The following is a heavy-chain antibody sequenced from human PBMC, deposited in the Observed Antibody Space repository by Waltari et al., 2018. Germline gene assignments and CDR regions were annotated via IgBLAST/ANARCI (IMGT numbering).Heavy chain of an antibody. V-gene: IGHV1-8*02. CDR1: GYTFTSYD. Sequence: QVQLVQSGAEVKKPGASVTVSCKASGYTFTSYDINWVRPATGQGLEWMGWMNPNSGNTGYAQKFQGRVTMTRNTSISTAYMELSSLRSEDTAVYYCARGVSFLVVRGGHDAFDIWGQGTMVTVSS. CDR2: MNPNSGNT. J-gene: IGHJ3*02. D-gene: IGHD3-10*01. CDR3: ARGVSFLVVRGGHDAFDI.